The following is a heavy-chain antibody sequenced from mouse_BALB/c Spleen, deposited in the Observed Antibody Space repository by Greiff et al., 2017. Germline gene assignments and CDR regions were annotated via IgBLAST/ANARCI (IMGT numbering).Heavy chain of an antibody. CDR1: GYTFTSYW. D-gene: IGHD3-3*01. CDR2: IAPGSGST. J-gene: IGHJ2*01. Sequence: DLVKPGASVKLSCKASGYTFTSYWINWIKQRPGQGLEWIGRIAPGSGSTYYNEMFKGKATLTVDTSSSTAYIQLSSLSSEDSAVYCCARGTWDYFDYWGQGTTLTVSS. CDR3: ARGTWDYFDY. V-gene: IGHV1S41*01.